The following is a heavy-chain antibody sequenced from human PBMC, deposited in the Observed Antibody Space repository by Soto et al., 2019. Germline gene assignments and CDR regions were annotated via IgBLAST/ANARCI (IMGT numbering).Heavy chain of an antibody. Sequence: GGSLRLSCAASGFTFSGSAMHWVRQASGKGLEWVGRIRSKANSYATAYAASVKGRFTISRDDSKNTAYLQMNSLKTEDTAVYYCTRHRDVMITPSIDWGQGTLVTVSS. CDR3: TRHRDVMITPSID. V-gene: IGHV3-73*01. D-gene: IGHD3-16*01. CDR1: GFTFSGSA. CDR2: IRSKANSYAT. J-gene: IGHJ4*02.